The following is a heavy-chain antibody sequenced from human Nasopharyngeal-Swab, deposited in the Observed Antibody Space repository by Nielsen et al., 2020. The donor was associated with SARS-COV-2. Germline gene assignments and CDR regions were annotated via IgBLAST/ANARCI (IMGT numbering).Heavy chain of an antibody. Sequence: GGSLRLSCAASGFTFSSYEMNWVRQAPGKGLEWVSSISSSGSTIYYADSVKGRFTISRDNAKNSLYLQMNSLRAEDTAVYYCARDRVGALYYYYGMDVWGQGTTVTVSS. CDR1: GFTFSSYE. D-gene: IGHD1-26*01. V-gene: IGHV3-48*03. CDR2: ISSSGSTI. CDR3: ARDRVGALYYYYGMDV. J-gene: IGHJ6*02.